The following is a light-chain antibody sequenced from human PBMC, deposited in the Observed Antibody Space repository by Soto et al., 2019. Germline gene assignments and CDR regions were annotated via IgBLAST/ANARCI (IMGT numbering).Light chain of an antibody. V-gene: IGKV4-1*01. CDR3: HQHYSTPIT. Sequence: DIVLTQSPDSLAVSLAERATINCKSSQSLLSSADNLNYLAWFQQKPGQPPKLLILWASTRESGVPDRFSGSGSGTDFSLTISPLQAEDVATYYCHQHYSTPITIGQGTRLEIK. CDR1: QSLLSSADNLNY. CDR2: WAS. J-gene: IGKJ5*01.